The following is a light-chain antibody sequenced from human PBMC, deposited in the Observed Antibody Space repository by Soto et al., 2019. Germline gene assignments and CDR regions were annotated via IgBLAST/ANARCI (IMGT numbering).Light chain of an antibody. CDR1: YSDVGGSNY. CDR3: SSHVVGTNMKI. V-gene: IGLV2-8*01. CDR2: EVI. Sequence: QSALTQPPSASGSPGQSVTISCTGTYSDVGGSNYVSWYQQHPGKAPKLVIYEVIQRPSGVPDRFSGSRSGNTASLTVSRLQAEDEADYYCSSHVVGTNMKIFGGGTKLTVL. J-gene: IGLJ2*01.